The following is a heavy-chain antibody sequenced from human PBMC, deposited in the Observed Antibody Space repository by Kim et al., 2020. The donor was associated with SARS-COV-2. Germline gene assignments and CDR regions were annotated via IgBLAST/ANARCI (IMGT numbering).Heavy chain of an antibody. D-gene: IGHD6-13*01. Sequence: SETLSLTCAVYGGSFSGYYWSWIRQPPGKGLEWIGEINHSGSTNYNPSLKSRVTISVDKSKNPFSLKLSSVTASDPAVYYCASGPGHRSSWYGARHLFDP. J-gene: IGHJ5*02. CDR2: INHSGST. CDR1: GGSFSGYY. CDR3: ASGPGHRSSWYGARHLFDP. V-gene: IGHV4-34*01.